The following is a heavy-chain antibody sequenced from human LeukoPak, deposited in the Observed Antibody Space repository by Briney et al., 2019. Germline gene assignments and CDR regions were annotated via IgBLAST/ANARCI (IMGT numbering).Heavy chain of an antibody. J-gene: IGHJ4*02. V-gene: IGHV4-59*01. Sequence: SETLSLTCTVSGGSISSYYWSWIRQPPGKGLEWIGYIYYSGSTNHNPSLKSRVTISVDTSKNQFSLKLSSVTAADTAVYYCARDSAPDYFDYWGQGTLVTVSS. CDR1: GGSISSYY. CDR2: IYYSGST. CDR3: ARDSAPDYFDY. D-gene: IGHD2-2*01.